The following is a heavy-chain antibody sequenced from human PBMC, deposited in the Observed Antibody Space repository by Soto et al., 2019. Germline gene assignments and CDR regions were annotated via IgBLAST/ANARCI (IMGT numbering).Heavy chain of an antibody. CDR3: AKSVCGPAGCRRWPQ. CDR2: ISGSGDTT. V-gene: IGHV3-23*01. CDR1: GFTCSNYA. J-gene: IGHJ4*01. Sequence: VGSLRLACAASGFTCSNYAMSCVRQAPGKGLEWVSSISGSGDTTSYTDSVKGRFTISRDNSRNTLYLQVNYLRAEDTAVYYCAKSVCGPAGCRRWPQWAQGTRLPVSS. D-gene: IGHD2-21*01.